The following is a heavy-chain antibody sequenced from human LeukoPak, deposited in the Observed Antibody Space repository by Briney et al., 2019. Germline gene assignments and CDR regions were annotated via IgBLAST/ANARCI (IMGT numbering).Heavy chain of an antibody. D-gene: IGHD3-10*01. CDR3: ASVLLRSARAFDI. Sequence: PSETLSLTCTVSGGSISSSSYYWGWIRQPPGKGLEWIGSIYYSGSTYYNPFLKSRVTISVDTSKNQFSLKLSSVTAADTAVYYCASVLLRSARAFDIWGQGTMVTVSS. CDR1: GGSISSSSYY. J-gene: IGHJ3*02. V-gene: IGHV4-39*07. CDR2: IYYSGST.